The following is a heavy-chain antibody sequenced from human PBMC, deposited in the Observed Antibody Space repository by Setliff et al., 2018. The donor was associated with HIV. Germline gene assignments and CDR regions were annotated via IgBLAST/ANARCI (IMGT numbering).Heavy chain of an antibody. V-gene: IGHV4-30-4*08. CDR1: GGSIKSGDHY. J-gene: IGHJ6*02. CDR3: ARGHCSGTNCYGVDYYGMDV. D-gene: IGHD2-2*01. CDR2: IYYSGST. Sequence: SETLSLTCTVSGGSIKSGDHYWSWLRQPPGKGLEWTGYIYYSGSTYYNPSLKSRVSMSVDKSKSQFSVKLTSVTAADTAVYYCARGHCSGTNCYGVDYYGMDVWGQGTTVTVSS.